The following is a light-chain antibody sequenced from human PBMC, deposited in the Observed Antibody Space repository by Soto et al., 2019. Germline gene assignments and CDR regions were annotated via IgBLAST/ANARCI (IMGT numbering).Light chain of an antibody. Sequence: DIQMTQSPPTLSXSVGDRVTITCRASQTISTWLAWYQQKPGKAPKLLIYKASKLENGVPSRFSGSGSGTEFTLTISSLQPDDFATYYCQKYNSYSTFGQGTKVDIK. CDR2: KAS. CDR3: QKYNSYST. J-gene: IGKJ1*01. V-gene: IGKV1-5*03. CDR1: QTISTW.